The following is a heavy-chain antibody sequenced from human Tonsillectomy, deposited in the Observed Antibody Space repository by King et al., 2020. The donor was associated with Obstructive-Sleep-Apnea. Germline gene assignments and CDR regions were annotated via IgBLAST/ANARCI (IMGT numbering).Heavy chain of an antibody. V-gene: IGHV4-34*01. CDR3: ARAKXYXXDSXAXYXXXX. Sequence: VQLQQWGAGLLKPSETLSLTCAVYGGSFSGYYWSWIRQPPGKGLEWIGEINHSGSTNYNPSLKSRVTISVDTSKNQFSLKLSSVTAADTAVYYCARAKXYXXDSXAXYXXXXXXQGTLVTVSS. CDR1: GGSFSGYY. D-gene: IGHD3-22*01. J-gene: IGHJ4*02. CDR2: INHSGST.